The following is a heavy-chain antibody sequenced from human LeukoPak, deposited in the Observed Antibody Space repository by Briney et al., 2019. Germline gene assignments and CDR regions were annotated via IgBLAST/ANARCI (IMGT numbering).Heavy chain of an antibody. J-gene: IGHJ1*01. Sequence: WIRQPAGKGLEWVSGISWNSGTLGYADSAKGRFTISRDNAKNSLYLEMNSLRAEDTAFYYCAKGKGGKSSTSWYAGYFHHWGQGTLVTVSS. V-gene: IGHV3-9*01. CDR2: ISWNSGTL. D-gene: IGHD6-13*01. CDR3: AKGKGGKSSTSWYAGYFHH.